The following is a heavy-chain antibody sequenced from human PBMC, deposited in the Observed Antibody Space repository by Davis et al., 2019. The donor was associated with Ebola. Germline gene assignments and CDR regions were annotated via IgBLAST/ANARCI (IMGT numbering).Heavy chain of an antibody. CDR1: GFTVSSNH. CDR3: ARDRYNFWTGALDS. CDR2: IFSSGTT. Sequence: GSLRLSCTASGFTVSSNHMSWVRQAPGKGLEWIGSIFSSGTTNYNPSLKSRLTMSVDTSRNQFSLDLTSVSAADTAVYYCARDRYNFWTGALDSWGRGTLVTVSS. D-gene: IGHD3/OR15-3a*01. J-gene: IGHJ4*02. V-gene: IGHV4-59*02.